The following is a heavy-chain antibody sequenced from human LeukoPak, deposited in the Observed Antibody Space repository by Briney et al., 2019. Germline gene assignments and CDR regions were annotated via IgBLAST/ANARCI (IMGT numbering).Heavy chain of an antibody. D-gene: IGHD2-2*01. CDR1: GFTFSSYS. CDR2: ISTSTSYT. J-gene: IGHJ4*02. CDR3: ARVPADY. Sequence: GGSLRLSCAASGFTFSSYSMNWVRQAPGKGLGWVSSISTSTSYTYYADSVKGRFTISRDNAKNSLYLQMNSLRAEDTAVYYCARVPADYWGQGTLVAVSS. V-gene: IGHV3-21*01.